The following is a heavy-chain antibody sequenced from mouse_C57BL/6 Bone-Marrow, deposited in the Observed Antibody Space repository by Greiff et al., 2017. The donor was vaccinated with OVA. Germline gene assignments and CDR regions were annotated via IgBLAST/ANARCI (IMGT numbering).Heavy chain of an antibody. D-gene: IGHD3-3*01. CDR2: IRSKSNNYAT. J-gene: IGHJ4*01. V-gene: IGHV10-1*01. CDR3: VRQRGRAMDY. CDR1: GCSFNTYA. Sequence: EVQRVESGGGLVQPKGSLKLSCAASGCSFNTYAMNWVRQAPGKGLEWVARIRSKSNNYATYYADSVKDRFTISRDDSASMLYLQMNNLKTEDTAMYYCVRQRGRAMDYGGQGTSVTVSS.